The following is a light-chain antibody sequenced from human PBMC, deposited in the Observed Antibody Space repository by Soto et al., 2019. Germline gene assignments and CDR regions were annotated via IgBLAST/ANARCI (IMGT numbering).Light chain of an antibody. Sequence: AIRMTQSPSSFSASTGDRVTITCRASQGISSYLAWYQQKPGKAPKLLIYAASTLQSGVPSRFSGSGSGTEFTLTISCLQSEDFATYYCQQYYSYPRGTFGQGTKVEIK. CDR2: AAS. V-gene: IGKV1-8*01. J-gene: IGKJ1*01. CDR1: QGISSY. CDR3: QQYYSYPRGT.